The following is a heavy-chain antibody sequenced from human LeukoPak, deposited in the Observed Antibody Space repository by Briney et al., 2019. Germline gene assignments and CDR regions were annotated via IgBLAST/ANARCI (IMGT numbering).Heavy chain of an antibody. CDR3: ARDLYSYGRFDY. CDR2: INYNGRDM. J-gene: IGHJ4*02. D-gene: IGHD5-18*01. CDR1: GFTFSTFG. Sequence: GGSLRLSCAASGFTFSTFGMSWVRQAPGKGLEWISYINYNGRDMYYADSVKGRFTTPRDNAKDSLYLQMNTLRDEDTAVYYCARDLYSYGRFDYWGQGTLVTISS. V-gene: IGHV3-48*02.